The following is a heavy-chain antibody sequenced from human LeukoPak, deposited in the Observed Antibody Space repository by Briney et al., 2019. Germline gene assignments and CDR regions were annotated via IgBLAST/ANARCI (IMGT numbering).Heavy chain of an antibody. V-gene: IGHV1-8*01. J-gene: IGHJ6*03. Sequence: ASVKVSCKASGYTFTSYDINWVRQATGQGLEWMGWMNPNSGNTGYAQKFQDRVTMTRNTSISTAYMELSSLRSDDTAVYYCARKRVSALHRGMDYYMDVWGKGTTVTVSS. CDR1: GYTFTSYD. D-gene: IGHD3-10*01. CDR2: MNPNSGNT. CDR3: ARKRVSALHRGMDYYMDV.